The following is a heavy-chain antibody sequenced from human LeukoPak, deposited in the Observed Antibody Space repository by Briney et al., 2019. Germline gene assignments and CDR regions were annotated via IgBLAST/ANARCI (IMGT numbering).Heavy chain of an antibody. CDR3: ANVIIVAAGYEYFQH. CDR1: GFTFSHYA. J-gene: IGHJ1*01. V-gene: IGHV3-23*01. CDR2: ISGSGSDT. D-gene: IGHD6-13*01. Sequence: GGSLRLSCAASGFTFSHYAMSWVRQAPGKGLERVSGISGSGSDTFYADSVKGRFTISRDKSKNTLYLQMSSLRAEDTAVYYCANVIIVAAGYEYFQHWGQGTLVSVSS.